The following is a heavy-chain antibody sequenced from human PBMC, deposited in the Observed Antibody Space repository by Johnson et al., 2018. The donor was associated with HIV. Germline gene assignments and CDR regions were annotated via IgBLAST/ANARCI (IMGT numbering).Heavy chain of an antibody. V-gene: IGHV3-30*04. CDR2: ISDNGSNE. D-gene: IGHD6-13*01. CDR1: GFTFSSYA. J-gene: IGHJ3*02. Sequence: VQLVESVGGVVQPGRSLRLSCAASGFTFSSYAMHWVRQAPGKGLEWVAVISDNGSNEYYADSVKGRFTISRDNSKNTLYLQMNSLRAEDTTVYYCAKDGRNGIAAAEPPAFDIWGQGTMVTVSS. CDR3: AKDGRNGIAAAEPPAFDI.